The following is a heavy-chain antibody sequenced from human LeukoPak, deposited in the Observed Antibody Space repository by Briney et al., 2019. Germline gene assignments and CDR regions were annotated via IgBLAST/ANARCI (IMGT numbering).Heavy chain of an antibody. D-gene: IGHD3-16*01. CDR1: GFTFSGYW. Sequence: GGSLRLSCAASGFTFSGYWMSWVRQAPGKGLEWVANINQDGSEKDYVDSVKGRFTISRDNAKNSLYLQVNSLRAEDTAVYYCASGPSSGDALNYWGQGTLVTVSS. V-gene: IGHV3-7*01. J-gene: IGHJ4*02. CDR3: ASGPSSGDALNY. CDR2: INQDGSEK.